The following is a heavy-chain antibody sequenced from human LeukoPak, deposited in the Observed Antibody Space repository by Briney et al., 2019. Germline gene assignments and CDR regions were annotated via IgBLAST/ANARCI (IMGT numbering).Heavy chain of an antibody. CDR2: ISGYNANT. J-gene: IGHJ4*02. V-gene: IGHV1-18*01. Sequence: ASVKVFCKASGYLFTNYGISWVRQAPGQGLEWMGWISGYNANTKYAQKVQGRVTMTTDTSTSTAYMELRSLRSDDTAVYYCARGIPPRRDYDSRGYYSYYFDYWGQGTLVTVSS. CDR1: GYLFTNYG. D-gene: IGHD3-22*01. CDR3: ARGIPPRRDYDSRGYYSYYFDY.